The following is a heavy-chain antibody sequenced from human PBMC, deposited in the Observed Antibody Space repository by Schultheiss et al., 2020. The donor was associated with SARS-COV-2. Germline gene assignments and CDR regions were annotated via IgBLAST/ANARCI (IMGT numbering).Heavy chain of an antibody. CDR3: ARGGVVVVTAKEHDAFDI. Sequence: SETLTLTCALSGYSISSGYYWGWIRQPPGKGLEWIGSIYHSGSTYYNPSLKSRVTISVDTSKNQFSLKLSSVTAADTAVYYCARGGVVVVTAKEHDAFDIWGQGTMVTVSS. CDR2: IYHSGST. D-gene: IGHD2-21*02. V-gene: IGHV4-38-2*01. J-gene: IGHJ3*02. CDR1: GYSISSGYY.